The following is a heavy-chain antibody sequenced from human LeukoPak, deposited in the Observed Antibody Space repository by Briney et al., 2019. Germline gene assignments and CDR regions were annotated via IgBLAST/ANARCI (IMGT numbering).Heavy chain of an antibody. J-gene: IGHJ4*02. CDR1: GYTFTSYD. CDR2: VNPDSGNT. Sequence: ASVKVSCKASGYTFTSYDINWVRQATGQGLEWMGWVNPDSGNTGYAQKFQGRVTMTRSTSINTAYMELSSLRSEDTAVYYCARVVGYSSGLWGQGTLVTVSS. V-gene: IGHV1-8*01. D-gene: IGHD6-19*01. CDR3: ARVVGYSSGL.